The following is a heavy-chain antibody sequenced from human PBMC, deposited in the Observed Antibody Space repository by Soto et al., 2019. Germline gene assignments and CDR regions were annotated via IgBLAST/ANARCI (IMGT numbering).Heavy chain of an antibody. J-gene: IGHJ4*02. CDR2: IYSAGSA. CDR3: ARVPSSSYHYFDY. V-gene: IGHV3-66*01. D-gene: IGHD6-13*01. CDR1: GFTVSSYY. Sequence: EVQLVESGGGLVQPGGSLRLSCAASGFTVSSYYMSWVRQAPGKGLEWVSVIYSAGSADFADSVKGRFTISRDNSKNTLYLQMSSLRAEDTAVYYCARVPSSSYHYFDYWGQGNLVTVSS.